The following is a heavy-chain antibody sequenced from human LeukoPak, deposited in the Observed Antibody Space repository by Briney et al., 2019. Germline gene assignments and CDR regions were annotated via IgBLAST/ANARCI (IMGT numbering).Heavy chain of an antibody. V-gene: IGHV4-34*01. J-gene: IGHJ4*02. CDR3: ARGNGRGWFLRPTDY. CDR1: GGPFSGYY. Sequence: SETLSLTCAVYGGPFSGYYWSWIRQPPGKGLEWIGEINHSGSTNYNPSLKSRVTISVDTSKNQFSLKLSSVTAADTAVYYCARGNGRGWFLRPTDYWGQGTLVTVSS. CDR2: INHSGST. D-gene: IGHD6-19*01.